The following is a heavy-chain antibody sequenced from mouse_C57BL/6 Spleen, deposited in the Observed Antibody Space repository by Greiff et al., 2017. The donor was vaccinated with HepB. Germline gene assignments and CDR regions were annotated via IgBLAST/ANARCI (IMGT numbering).Heavy chain of an antibody. J-gene: IGHJ4*01. Sequence: EVQLQQSGPELVKPGASVKISCKASGYSFTGYYMNWVKQSPEKSLEWIGEINPSTGGTTYNQKFKAKATLTVDKSSSTAYIQLKSLTSEDSAVYYCALYDGYFYAMDYWGQGTSVTVSS. V-gene: IGHV1-42*01. D-gene: IGHD2-3*01. CDR3: ALYDGYFYAMDY. CDR1: GYSFTGYY. CDR2: INPSTGGT.